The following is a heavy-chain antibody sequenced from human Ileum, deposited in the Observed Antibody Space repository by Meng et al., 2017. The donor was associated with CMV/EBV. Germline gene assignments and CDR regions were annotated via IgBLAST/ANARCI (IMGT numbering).Heavy chain of an antibody. Sequence: GESLKISCAASGFTFSDYSMNWVRPAPGKGLEWVSSISSRSTYIYYADSVKGRFTISRDNAKNSLYLQMNSLRAEDTAVYYCARHSSSFIADWGQGTLVTVSS. CDR2: ISSRSTYI. D-gene: IGHD6-13*01. CDR1: GFTFSDYS. V-gene: IGHV3-21*01. CDR3: ARHSSSFIAD. J-gene: IGHJ4*02.